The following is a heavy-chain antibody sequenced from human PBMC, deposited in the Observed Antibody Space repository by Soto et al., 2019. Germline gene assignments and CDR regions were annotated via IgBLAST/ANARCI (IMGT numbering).Heavy chain of an antibody. CDR2: IYYSGST. CDR3: AREGEDIAAAGTHWFDP. D-gene: IGHD6-13*01. CDR1: GGSISSYY. J-gene: IGHJ5*02. Sequence: PSETLSLTCTVSGGSISSYYWSWIRQPPGKGLEWIGYIYYSGSTNYNPSLKSRVTISVDTSKNQFSLKLSSVTAADTAVYYCAREGEDIAAAGTHWFDPWGQGTLVTVSS. V-gene: IGHV4-59*01.